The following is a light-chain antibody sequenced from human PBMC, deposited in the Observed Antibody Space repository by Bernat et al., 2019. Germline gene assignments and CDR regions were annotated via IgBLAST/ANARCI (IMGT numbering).Light chain of an antibody. CDR1: QSVSSN. CDR2: GAS. CDR3: QQYNNWTPWT. V-gene: IGKV3-15*01. Sequence: EIVMTQSPATLSVSPGERATLSCRASQSVSSNLACYQQKPGQAPRLLIYGASTRATGIPARFSGSGSGTEFTLTISSLQSEDFEVYYCQQYNNWTPWTFGQGTKVEIK. J-gene: IGKJ1*01.